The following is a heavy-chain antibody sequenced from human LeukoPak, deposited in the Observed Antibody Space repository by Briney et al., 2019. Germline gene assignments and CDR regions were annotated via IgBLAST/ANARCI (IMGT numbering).Heavy chain of an antibody. CDR3: AKDRSMVRGAPIAYFDY. D-gene: IGHD3-10*01. Sequence: GGSLRLSCAASGFTFSSYAMSWVRQAPGKGLEWVSAISGSGGSTYYADSVKGRFTISRDNSKNTLYLQMNSLRAEDTAVYYCAKDRSMVRGAPIAYFDYWGQGTLVTVSS. J-gene: IGHJ4*02. V-gene: IGHV3-23*01. CDR1: GFTFSSYA. CDR2: ISGSGGST.